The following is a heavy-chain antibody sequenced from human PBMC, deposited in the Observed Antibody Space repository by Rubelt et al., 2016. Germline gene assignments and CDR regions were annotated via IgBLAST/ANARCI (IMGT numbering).Heavy chain of an antibody. Sequence: QVRLVQSGAEVKKPGASVKVSCKASGYTFTNYGISWVRQAPGQGLEWMGWISAYNGNTNYAQRVQGRVTMTTDTATSTAHMERRSPRSDDTAVYYCARASTDFWIGSSNPWGQGVLVTVAS. CDR1: GYTFTNYG. CDR3: ARASTDFWIGSSNP. V-gene: IGHV1-18*01. D-gene: IGHD3-3*01. CDR2: ISAYNGNT. J-gene: IGHJ5*02.